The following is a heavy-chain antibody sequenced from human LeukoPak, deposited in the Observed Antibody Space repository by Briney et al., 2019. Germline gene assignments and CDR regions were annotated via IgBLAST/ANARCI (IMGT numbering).Heavy chain of an antibody. CDR1: GGTFSSYA. Sequence: SVKVSCKASGGTFSSYAISWVRQAPGQGLEWMGGIIPIFGTANYAQKFQGRVTITADESTSTAYMELSSLRSEDTAVYYCARVTVGATRYYYYMDVWGKGTTVTVSS. V-gene: IGHV1-69*13. CDR3: ARVTVGATRYYYYMDV. CDR2: IIPIFGTA. D-gene: IGHD1-26*01. J-gene: IGHJ6*03.